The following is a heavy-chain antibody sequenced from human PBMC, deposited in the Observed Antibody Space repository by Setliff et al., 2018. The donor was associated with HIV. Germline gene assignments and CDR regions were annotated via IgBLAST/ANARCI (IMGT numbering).Heavy chain of an antibody. CDR3: VRVNYVRAYNNWFDP. Sequence: LSLPCSVSAYSIIINEWWGWIRQTPGKGLEWIGYIHYDGVTHYNSSLKSRVTISIDTSKNQFSLRLSSVTAVDTAVYYCVRVNYVRAYNNWFDPWGQGIPVTVSS. J-gene: IGHJ5*02. CDR1: AYSIIINEW. V-gene: IGHV4-28*03. D-gene: IGHD4-4*01. CDR2: IHYDGVT.